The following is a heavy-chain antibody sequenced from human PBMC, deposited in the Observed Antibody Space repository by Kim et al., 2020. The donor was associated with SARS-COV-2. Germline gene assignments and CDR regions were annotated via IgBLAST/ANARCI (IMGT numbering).Heavy chain of an antibody. CDR1: GGSISSSSYY. J-gene: IGHJ4*02. CDR2: IYYSGST. D-gene: IGHD3-16*02. CDR3: ARLQAMELTYYFDY. Sequence: SETLSLTCTVSGGSISSSSYYWGWIRPPPGKGLEWIGSIYYSGSTYYNPSLKIRVTISVDTSKNQFSLKLSSVTAADTAVYYCARLQAMELTYYFDYWGQGTLVTVSS. V-gene: IGHV4-39*01.